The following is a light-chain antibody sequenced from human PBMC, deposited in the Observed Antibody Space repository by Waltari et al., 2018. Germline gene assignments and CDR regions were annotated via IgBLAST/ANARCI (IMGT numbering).Light chain of an antibody. CDR2: DVN. CDR1: SSDVGAFDY. Sequence: QSALTQPRSVSGSPGQSVTISCTGTSSDVGAFDYVSWYQHYPGKAPKLMIEDVNKRPSGVPVRFSGSKSGNTASLTISGLQAEDEAVYYCCSYAGTYILIFGGGTKLTVL. V-gene: IGLV2-11*01. J-gene: IGLJ2*01. CDR3: CSYAGTYILI.